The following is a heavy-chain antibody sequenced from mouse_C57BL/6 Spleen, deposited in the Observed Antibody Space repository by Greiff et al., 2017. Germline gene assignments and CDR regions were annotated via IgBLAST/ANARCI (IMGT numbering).Heavy chain of an antibody. V-gene: IGHV1-50*01. D-gene: IGHD5-1*01. CDR3: ARSEYPYYFDD. CDR1: GYTFTSYW. Sequence: VQLQQPGAELVKPGASVKLSCKASGYTFTSYWMQWVKQRPGQGLEWIGEIDPADSYTNYTQKFKGKATFTVDTSSSTAYMQLSSLTSEDSAVYYCARSEYPYYFDDWGQGTTLTVSS. CDR2: IDPADSYT. J-gene: IGHJ2*01.